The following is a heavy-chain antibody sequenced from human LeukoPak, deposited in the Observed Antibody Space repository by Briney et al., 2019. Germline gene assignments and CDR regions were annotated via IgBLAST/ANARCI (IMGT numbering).Heavy chain of an antibody. J-gene: IGHJ4*02. D-gene: IGHD3-10*01. Sequence: ASQILSLTCTVSGGSISSGDYYWSWIRQPPGKGLEWIGYIYYSGSTYYNPSLKSRVTISVDTSKNQFSLKLSSVTAADTAVYYCARGSYYGSGQIFDYWGQGTLVTVSS. V-gene: IGHV4-30-4*01. CDR2: IYYSGST. CDR1: GGSISSGDYY. CDR3: ARGSYYGSGQIFDY.